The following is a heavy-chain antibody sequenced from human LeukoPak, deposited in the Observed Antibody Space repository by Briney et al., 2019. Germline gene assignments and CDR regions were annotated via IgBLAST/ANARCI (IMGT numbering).Heavy chain of an antibody. CDR2: ISYDGSNK. Sequence: PGGSLRLSCAASGFTFSSYAMHWVRQAPGKGLEWVAVISYDGSNKYYADSVKGRFTISRDNSKNTLYLQMNSLRAEDTAVYYCARDTWYYDFWSGYSNYYYYYYMDVWGKGTTVTVSS. D-gene: IGHD3-3*01. V-gene: IGHV3-30-3*01. J-gene: IGHJ6*03. CDR1: GFTFSSYA. CDR3: ARDTWYYDFWSGYSNYYYYYYMDV.